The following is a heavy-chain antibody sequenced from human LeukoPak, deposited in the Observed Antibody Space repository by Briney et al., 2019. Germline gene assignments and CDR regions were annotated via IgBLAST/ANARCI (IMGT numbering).Heavy chain of an antibody. Sequence: RGGSLRLSRAASGFTFSSYDMNWIRQAPGKGLGWGASVSSSGAYIYYADFMEGRFTISRDNAKNSLILQMTSLRAEDTAVYYCARGVGNYRCYFDSWGQGTLVTVSS. J-gene: IGHJ4*02. V-gene: IGHV3-21*01. D-gene: IGHD3-22*01. CDR1: GFTFSSYD. CDR2: VSSSGAYI. CDR3: ARGVGNYRCYFDS.